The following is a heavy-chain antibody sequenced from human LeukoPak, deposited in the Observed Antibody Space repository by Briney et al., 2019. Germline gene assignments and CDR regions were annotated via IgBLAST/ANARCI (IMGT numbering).Heavy chain of an antibody. CDR1: GYSFSIYG. J-gene: IGHJ4*02. CDR2: ISASDGTT. CDR3: ARCGAAVTTHFSH. V-gene: IGHV1-18*01. D-gene: IGHD4-17*01. Sequence: ASVKVSCKASGYSFSIYGITWARQAPGQGLEYLGWISASDGTTNYAQKVQDRVTMTADTSTSTAYLELRSLRSEDTAVYYCARCGAAVTTHFSHWGQGTLVTVSS.